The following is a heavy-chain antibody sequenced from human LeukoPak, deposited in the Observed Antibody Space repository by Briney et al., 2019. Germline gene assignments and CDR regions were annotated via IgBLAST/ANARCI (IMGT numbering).Heavy chain of an antibody. CDR2: INPKTGDT. J-gene: IGHJ6*02. V-gene: IGHV1-2*04. D-gene: IGHD5-12*01. Sequence: ASVKVSCKTSGYIFTDYYIHWVRQAPGQGLEWMGWINPKTGDTNSAQKFQRWVTMTRDTAISTAYMELNRLALDDTAVYYCARGRGYDSPGQQLTYYYYYGMDVWGQGTTVTVSS. CDR1: GYIFTDYY. CDR3: ARGRGYDSPGQQLTYYYYYGMDV.